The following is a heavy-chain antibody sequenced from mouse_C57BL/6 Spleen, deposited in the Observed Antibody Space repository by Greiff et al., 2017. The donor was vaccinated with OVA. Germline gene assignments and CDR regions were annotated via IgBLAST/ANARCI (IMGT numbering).Heavy chain of an antibody. V-gene: IGHV2-5*01. Sequence: QVQLKESGPGLVQPSQSLSITCTVSGFSFTSYGVHWVRQSPGKGLEWLGVIWRGGSTDYNAAFMSRLSITTDNSKSQVFFKMNRLQADDTAIYYCAKNEGTAQALFAMDYWGQGTSVTVSS. CDR1: GFSFTSYG. J-gene: IGHJ4*01. CDR3: AKNEGTAQALFAMDY. D-gene: IGHD3-2*02. CDR2: IWRGGST.